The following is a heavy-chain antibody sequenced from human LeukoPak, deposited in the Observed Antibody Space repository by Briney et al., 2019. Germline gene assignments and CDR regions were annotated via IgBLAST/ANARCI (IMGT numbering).Heavy chain of an antibody. V-gene: IGHV1-18*01. CDR3: ARALLTAITIFGVAPSRPYYYGMDV. CDR2: ISAYNGNT. D-gene: IGHD3-3*01. CDR1: GYTFTSYG. J-gene: IGHJ6*02. Sequence: RVASVKVSCKASGYTFTSYGISWVRQAPGQGLEWMGWISAYNGNTNYAQKLQGRVTMTTDTSTSTAYMELRSLRSDDTAVYYCARALLTAITIFGVAPSRPYYYGMDVWGQGTTVTVSS.